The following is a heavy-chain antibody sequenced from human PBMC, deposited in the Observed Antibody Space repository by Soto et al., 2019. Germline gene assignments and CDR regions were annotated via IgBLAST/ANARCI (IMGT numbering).Heavy chain of an antibody. J-gene: IGHJ4*02. Sequence: GGSLRLSCTASGFTFSSYPMTWVRQAPGKGLEWVSAISGGGYSTYYADSVKGRFTISRDNSKNTLDLQMNSLRAEDTAVYYCARDRGYVDYWGQGTLVTVSS. CDR2: ISGGGYST. CDR1: GFTFSSYP. CDR3: ARDRGYVDY. V-gene: IGHV3-23*01.